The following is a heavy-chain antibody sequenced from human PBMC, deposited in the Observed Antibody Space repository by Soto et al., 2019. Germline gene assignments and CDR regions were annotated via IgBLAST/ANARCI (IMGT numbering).Heavy chain of an antibody. CDR1: GFTFSPFW. Sequence: EVQLVESGGGLVQPGGSLRLSCAASGFTFSPFWMHWVRQVPGKGPVWVSRINSDGNSTSYADSVKGRSTITRDNAKKTLQRQINSLRAEDTAVYHSARGSNPFDYWGRGTLFPSSS. CDR2: INSDGNST. D-gene: IGHD4-4*01. V-gene: IGHV3-74*01. J-gene: IGHJ4*02. CDR3: ARGSNPFDY.